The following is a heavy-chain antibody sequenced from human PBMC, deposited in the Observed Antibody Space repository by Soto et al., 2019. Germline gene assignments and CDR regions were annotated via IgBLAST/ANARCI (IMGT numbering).Heavy chain of an antibody. V-gene: IGHV3-48*03. D-gene: IGHD3-22*01. CDR3: TRVRDSNDY. J-gene: IGHJ4*02. CDR1: GFTFSSYE. CDR2: IRSSGRSI. Sequence: GGSLRLSCVVSGFTFSSYEMNWVRQAPGKGLEWVSNIRSSGRSINYADSVKGRFTISRDNAKNSLYLQMNSLRAEDTAVYYCTRVRDSNDYWGQGTLVTVSS.